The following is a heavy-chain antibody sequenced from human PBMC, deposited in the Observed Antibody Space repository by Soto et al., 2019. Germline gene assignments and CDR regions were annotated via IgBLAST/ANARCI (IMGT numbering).Heavy chain of an antibody. CDR2: IYYSGTT. CDR1: GGSISSGGDY. Sequence: QVQLQESGPGLVKPSQTLSLTCTVSGGSISSGGDYWSWIRQHPGKGLQWIGFIYYSGTTFYNPSLQSRVTISLDTSENHFSLKLSAVTAADTAVYSCARVAGGAIAAAGIWGLGTLVTVSS. CDR3: ARVAGGAIAAAGI. V-gene: IGHV4-31*03. D-gene: IGHD6-13*01. J-gene: IGHJ4*02.